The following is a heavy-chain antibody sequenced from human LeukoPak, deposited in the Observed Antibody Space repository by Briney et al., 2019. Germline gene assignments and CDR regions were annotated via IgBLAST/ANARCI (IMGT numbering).Heavy chain of an antibody. CDR2: IDKKDKGYATAT. CDR3: TRDSGTYNWFDP. Sequence: GGSLKLSCAASGFTFSGSAIHWVRQSCGKGLEWVGQIDKKDKGYATATAYAASVKGRFTISRDDSINTAYLQMKSLKTEDTALYYCTRDSGTYNWFDPWGQGTLVTVSS. J-gene: IGHJ5*02. D-gene: IGHD1-26*01. CDR1: GFTFSGSA. V-gene: IGHV3-73*01.